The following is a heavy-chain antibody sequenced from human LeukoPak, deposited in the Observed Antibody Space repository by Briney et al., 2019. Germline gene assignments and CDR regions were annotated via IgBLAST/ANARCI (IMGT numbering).Heavy chain of an antibody. Sequence: HGESLQISSKGSGYSFTSYWIAWVRQMPGKGLEWMGIIYPGDSATRYSPSFQGQVTISADKSISTAYLQWSSLKASDTAMYYCARNTSGWMNYWGQGTLVTVSS. J-gene: IGHJ4*02. CDR2: IYPGDSAT. CDR3: ARNTSGWMNY. CDR1: GYSFTSYW. V-gene: IGHV5-51*01. D-gene: IGHD6-19*01.